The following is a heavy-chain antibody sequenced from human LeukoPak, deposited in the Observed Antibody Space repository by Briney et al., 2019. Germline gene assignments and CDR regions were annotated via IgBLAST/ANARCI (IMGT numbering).Heavy chain of an antibody. V-gene: IGHV4-39*01. CDR3: ARHRMRIAAAATHVL. CDR1: GDSISSNHHY. Sequence: PSETLSLTCTVSGDSISSNHHYWGWIRQPPGKGLEWIGSIYFTGSSYYNPSLKSRVTVSVDTPKNQFSLKMTSLTAADTAVYYCARHRMRIAAAATHVLWGQGPLVTVSS. J-gene: IGHJ4*02. CDR2: IYFTGSS. D-gene: IGHD6-25*01.